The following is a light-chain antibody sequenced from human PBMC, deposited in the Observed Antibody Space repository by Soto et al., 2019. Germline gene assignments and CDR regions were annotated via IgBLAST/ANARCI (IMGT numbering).Light chain of an antibody. CDR2: EGS. J-gene: IGLJ3*02. CDR3: CSYAVDSAWV. V-gene: IGLV2-23*01. Sequence: QSALTQPASVSGSPGQSITISCTGTSSDVGSYKFVSWYQQHPGKAPKLMIYEGSKRLSGVSNRFSGSKSGNTASLTISGLQAEDEADYYCCSYAVDSAWVFGGGTKVTVL. CDR1: SSDVGSYKF.